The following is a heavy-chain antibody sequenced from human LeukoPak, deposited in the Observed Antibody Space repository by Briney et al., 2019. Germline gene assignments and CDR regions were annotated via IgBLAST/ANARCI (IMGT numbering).Heavy chain of an antibody. J-gene: IGHJ4*02. CDR2: FDPEDGET. Sequence: ASVKVSCKVSGYTLTELSMHWVRQAPGKGLEWMGGFDPEDGETIYAQKFQGRVTMTRDTSISTAYMELSRLRSDDTAVYYCARVLGSGSKNDYWGQGTLVTVSS. CDR3: ARVLGSGSKNDY. V-gene: IGHV1-24*01. CDR1: GYTLTELS. D-gene: IGHD1-26*01.